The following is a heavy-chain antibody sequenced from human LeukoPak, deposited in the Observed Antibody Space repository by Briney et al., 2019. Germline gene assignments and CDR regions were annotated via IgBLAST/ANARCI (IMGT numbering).Heavy chain of an antibody. J-gene: IGHJ4*02. CDR3: AREFPSVGLDY. Sequence: VSVKVSCKVSGYTFTAYYLHWVRQAPGQGLEWMGWINPNSGGTSYPQKFQGRVTMTRDTSITTAYMELSRLRSDDTAVYYCAREFPSVGLDYWGQGTLVTVSS. D-gene: IGHD1-26*01. CDR1: GYTFTAYY. CDR2: INPNSGGT. V-gene: IGHV1-2*02.